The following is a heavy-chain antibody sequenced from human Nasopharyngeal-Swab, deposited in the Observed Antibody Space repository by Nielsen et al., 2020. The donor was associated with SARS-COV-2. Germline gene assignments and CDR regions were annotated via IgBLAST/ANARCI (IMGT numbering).Heavy chain of an antibody. V-gene: IGHV4-39*01. Sequence: ESLKISCTVSGGSISSSTYYWAWIRQPPGKGLEWIGSIYYGGSTYYNPSLKSRVTISVDTSKNQFFLKLSSVTAADTAVYYCATLSSSWYEYYFDYWGQGTLVTVSS. CDR3: ATLSSSWYEYYFDY. CDR2: IYYGGST. CDR1: GGSISSSTYY. D-gene: IGHD6-13*01. J-gene: IGHJ4*02.